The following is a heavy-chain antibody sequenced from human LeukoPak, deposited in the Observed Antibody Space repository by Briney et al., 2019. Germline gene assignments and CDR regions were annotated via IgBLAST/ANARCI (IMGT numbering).Heavy chain of an antibody. V-gene: IGHV3-33*08. CDR1: GFTFSSYS. CDR3: ARDYCSSTSCLFDY. J-gene: IGHJ4*02. D-gene: IGHD2-2*01. Sequence: QSGGSLRLSCAASGFTFSSYSMSWVRQAPGKGLEWVALKWYDGTNKYYADSVKGRFTISRDNSKNTLYLQMNSLRAEDTAVYYCARDYCSSTSCLFDYWGQGTLVTVSS. CDR2: KWYDGTNK.